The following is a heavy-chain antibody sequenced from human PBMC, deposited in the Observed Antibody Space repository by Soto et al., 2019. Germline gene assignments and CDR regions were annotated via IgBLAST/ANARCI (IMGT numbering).Heavy chain of an antibody. D-gene: IGHD6-19*01. CDR3: ATVRIAVAGGYNWFDP. CDR2: FDPEDGET. CDR1: GYTLTELS. Sequence: ASVKVSCKVSGYTLTELSMHWVRQAPGKGLEWMGGFDPEDGETIYAQKFQGRVTMTEDTSTDTAYMELSSLRSEDTAVYYCATVRIAVAGGYNWFDPWGQGTLVTVYS. J-gene: IGHJ5*02. V-gene: IGHV1-24*01.